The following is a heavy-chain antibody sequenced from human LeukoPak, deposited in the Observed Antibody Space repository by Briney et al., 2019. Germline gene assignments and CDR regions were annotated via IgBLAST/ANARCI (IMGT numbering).Heavy chain of an antibody. CDR2: MNPNSGNT. CDR1: GYTFTSYG. Sequence: GASVKVSCKASGYTFTSYGISWVRQAPGQGLEWMGWMNPNSGNTAYAQKFQGRVTMTRDTSISTAYMELSSLKSEDTAVYFCARADYDTSASTRKQIDYWGQGTLVTVSS. D-gene: IGHD3-22*01. J-gene: IGHJ4*02. CDR3: ARADYDTSASTRKQIDY. V-gene: IGHV1-8*02.